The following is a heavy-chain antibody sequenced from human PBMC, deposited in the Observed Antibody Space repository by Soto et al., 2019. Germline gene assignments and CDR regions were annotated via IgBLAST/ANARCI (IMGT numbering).Heavy chain of an antibody. D-gene: IGHD2-8*01. V-gene: IGHV3-23*01. CDR1: GCTFSSYA. Sequence: GGSLSLSCAASGCTFSSYAMSWVRQAPGKGLEWVSAISGSGGSTYYADSVKGRFTISRDNSKNTLYLQMNSLRAEDTAVYYCANVIVLMVYAPPRGVDVWGQGTRVTVSS. J-gene: IGHJ6*02. CDR2: ISGSGGST. CDR3: ANVIVLMVYAPPRGVDV.